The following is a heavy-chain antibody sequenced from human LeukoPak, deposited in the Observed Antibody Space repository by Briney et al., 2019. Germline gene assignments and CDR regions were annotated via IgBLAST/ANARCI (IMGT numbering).Heavy chain of an antibody. Sequence: GGSLRLSCAASGFTVSSNYMSWVRQAPGKGLEWVSVIYSGGSTYYADSVKGRFTISRDNSKNTLYLRMNSLRAEDTAVYYCARELSLGGLDYWGQGTLVTVSS. CDR2: IYSGGST. D-gene: IGHD3-3*01. V-gene: IGHV3-66*01. J-gene: IGHJ4*02. CDR3: ARELSLGGLDY. CDR1: GFTVSSNY.